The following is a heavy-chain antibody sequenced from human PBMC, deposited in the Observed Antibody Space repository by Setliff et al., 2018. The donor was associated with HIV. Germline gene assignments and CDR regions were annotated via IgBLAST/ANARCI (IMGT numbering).Heavy chain of an antibody. Sequence: HPGGSLRLSCAASGIRFDTYAMHWVRQAPGKGLEWVSGIIWNSVGIAYADSVKGRFTISRDNAKKSLYLQMNSLRAEDTAVYYCHSGYDTEEQSYFDYWGQGTLVTVSS. J-gene: IGHJ4*02. D-gene: IGHD5-12*01. V-gene: IGHV3-9*01. CDR3: HSGYDTEEQSYFDY. CDR2: IIWNSVGI. CDR1: GIRFDTYA.